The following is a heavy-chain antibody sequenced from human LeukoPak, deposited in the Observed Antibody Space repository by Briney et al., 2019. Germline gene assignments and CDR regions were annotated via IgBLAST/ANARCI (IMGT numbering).Heavy chain of an antibody. V-gene: IGHV4-34*01. CDR2: INHSGST. CDR3: ARVYYYDSSGYYYYYYGMDV. Sequence: SETLSLTCAVYGGSFSGYYWSWIRQPPGKGLEWIREINHSGSTNYNPSLKSRVTISVDTSKNQFSLKLSSVTAADTAVYYCARVYYYDSSGYYYYYYGMDVWGQGTTVTVSS. D-gene: IGHD3-22*01. CDR1: GGSFSGYY. J-gene: IGHJ6*02.